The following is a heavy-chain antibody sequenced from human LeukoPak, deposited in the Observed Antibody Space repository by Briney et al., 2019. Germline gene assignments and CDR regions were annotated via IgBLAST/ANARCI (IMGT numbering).Heavy chain of an antibody. Sequence: HPGGSLRLSCAASGFTVSSNYMSWVRQAPGKGLEWVSVIYSGGSTYYADSVKGRFTISRDNSKNTLYLQMNSLRAEDTAVYYCARVELGLEMAVREGAFDIWGQGTMVTVSS. V-gene: IGHV3-66*02. CDR2: IYSGGST. CDR1: GFTVSSNY. D-gene: IGHD5-24*01. CDR3: ARVELGLEMAVREGAFDI. J-gene: IGHJ3*02.